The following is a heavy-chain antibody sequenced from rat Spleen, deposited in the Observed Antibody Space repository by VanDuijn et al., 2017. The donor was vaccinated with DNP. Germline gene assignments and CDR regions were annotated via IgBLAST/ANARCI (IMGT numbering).Heavy chain of an antibody. Sequence: EVQLVESDGGLVQPGRSLKLSCAASGFTFSDYYMAWVRQAPKKGLEWVASISYEASSTYYRDSVKGRFTISRDNAKSTLYLQMNSLRSEDTATYYCTRETTEGIIDYWGQGVMVTVSS. CDR2: ISYEASST. CDR3: TRETTEGIIDY. J-gene: IGHJ2*01. D-gene: IGHD1-11*01. V-gene: IGHV5-22*01. CDR1: GFTFSDYY.